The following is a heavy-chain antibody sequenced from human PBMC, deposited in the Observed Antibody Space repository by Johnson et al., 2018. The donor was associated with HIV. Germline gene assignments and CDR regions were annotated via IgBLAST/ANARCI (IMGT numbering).Heavy chain of an antibody. CDR3: ARRHDAFDI. D-gene: IGHD1-1*01. J-gene: IGHJ3*02. Sequence: VQLVESGGGVVQPGKSLRLSCAASGFTFDDYAMHWVRQAPGKGLEWVSGISWNSGSIGYVDSVTGRFTISRDNAKNSLYLQMNSLRAEDTAVYYCARRHDAFDIWGQGTMVTVSS. CDR2: ISWNSGSI. CDR1: GFTFDDYA. V-gene: IGHV3-9*01.